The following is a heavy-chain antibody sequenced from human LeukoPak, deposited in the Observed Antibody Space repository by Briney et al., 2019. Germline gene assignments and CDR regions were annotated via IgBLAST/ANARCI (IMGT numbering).Heavy chain of an antibody. V-gene: IGHV1-46*01. Sequence: ASVKVSCKASGYTFTSYYMHWVRQAPGQGLEWMGIINPSGGSTNYAQKFQGRVTMTRDTSTSTVYMELSSLRSEDTAVYYCARGGITMIVVDPLDYWGQGTLVTVSS. CDR3: ARGGITMIVVDPLDY. CDR1: GYTFTSYY. CDR2: INPSGGST. D-gene: IGHD3-22*01. J-gene: IGHJ4*02.